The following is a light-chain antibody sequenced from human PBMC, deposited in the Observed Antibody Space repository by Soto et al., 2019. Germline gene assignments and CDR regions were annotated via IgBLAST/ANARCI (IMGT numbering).Light chain of an antibody. Sequence: QPVLTQSPSASASLGDSVKLTCTLSSGHSSYVIAWLQQQPEKGPRFLMNLNSDGSHSKGDGVPDRFSGSRSGAERYLTISSLQSEDEADYYCQTWDTGIRVFGGGTQLTVL. J-gene: IGLJ2*01. V-gene: IGLV4-69*01. CDR1: SGHSSYV. CDR2: LNSDGSH. CDR3: QTWDTGIRV.